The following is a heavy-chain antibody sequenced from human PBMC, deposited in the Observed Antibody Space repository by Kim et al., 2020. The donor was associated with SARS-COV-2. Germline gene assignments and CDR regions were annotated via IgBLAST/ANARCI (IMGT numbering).Heavy chain of an antibody. D-gene: IGHD3-3*01. CDR3: ARDLHGLEWLLDYYYGMDV. V-gene: IGHV3-11*01. J-gene: IGHJ6*02. CDR2: ISSSGSTI. Sequence: GGSLRLSCAASGFTFSDYYMSWIRQAPGKGLEWVSYISSSGSTIYYADSVKGRFTISRDNAKNSLYLQMNSLRAEDTAVYYCARDLHGLEWLLDYYYGMDVWGQGTTVTVSS. CDR1: GFTFSDYY.